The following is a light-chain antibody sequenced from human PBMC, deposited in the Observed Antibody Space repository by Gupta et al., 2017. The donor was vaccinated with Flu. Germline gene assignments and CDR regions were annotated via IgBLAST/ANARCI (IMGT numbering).Light chain of an antibody. CDR2: AAS. CDR3: QQDDSYPHT. V-gene: IGKV1-8*01. J-gene: IGKJ3*01. CDR1: QGISSY. Sequence: PSSFSASTGDRVTITCRASQGISSYLAWYQQKPGKAPKLLIYAASTLQSGVPSRFSGSGSGTDFTLTISCLQSEDFATYYCQQDDSYPHTFGHGTKVDIK.